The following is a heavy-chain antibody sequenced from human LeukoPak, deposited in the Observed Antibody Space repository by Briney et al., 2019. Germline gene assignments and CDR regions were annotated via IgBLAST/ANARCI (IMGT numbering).Heavy chain of an antibody. CDR1: GFTFSTYG. J-gene: IGHJ4*02. CDR2: IWYDGSNK. D-gene: IGHD6-19*01. Sequence: GGSLRLSCAASGFTFSTYGPHWVRQAPGKGLEWVALIWYDGSNKYYADSVKGRFTISRDNSKNTLYLQMNSLRAEDTAVYYCAREKQKYSSGWYCLDYWGQGTLVTVSS. V-gene: IGHV3-33*01. CDR3: AREKQKYSSGWYCLDY.